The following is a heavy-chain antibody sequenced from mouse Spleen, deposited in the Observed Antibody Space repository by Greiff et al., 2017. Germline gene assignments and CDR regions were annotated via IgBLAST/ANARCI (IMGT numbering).Heavy chain of an antibody. V-gene: IGHV7-3*01. CDR3: GRYSPGTGYAMDY. CDR1: GFTFTDYY. Sequence: EVKLMESGGGLVQPGGSLSLSCAASGFTFTDYYMSWVRQPPGKALEWLGFIRNKANGYTTEYSASVKGRFTISRDNSQSILYLQMNALRAEDSATYYCGRYSPGTGYAMDYWGQGTSVTVSS. CDR2: IRNKANGYTT. J-gene: IGHJ4*01. D-gene: IGHD4-1*01.